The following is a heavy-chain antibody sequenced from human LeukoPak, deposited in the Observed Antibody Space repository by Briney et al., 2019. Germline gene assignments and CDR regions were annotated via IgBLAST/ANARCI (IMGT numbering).Heavy chain of an antibody. J-gene: IGHJ3*02. CDR3: ARGRLNSHAFDI. Sequence: GRSLRLSCAASGFTFSSYAMHWVRQAPGKGLEWVAVISYDGSNKYYADSVKGRFTISRDNSKSTLYLQMNSLRAEDTAVYYCARGRLNSHAFDIWGQGTMVTVSS. D-gene: IGHD2-21*02. V-gene: IGHV3-30*04. CDR1: GFTFSSYA. CDR2: ISYDGSNK.